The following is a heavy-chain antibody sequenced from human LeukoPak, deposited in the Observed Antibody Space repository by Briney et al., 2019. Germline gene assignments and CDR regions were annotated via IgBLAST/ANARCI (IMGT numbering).Heavy chain of an antibody. D-gene: IGHD6-19*01. CDR2: ISAYNGNT. V-gene: IGHV1-18*01. Sequence: ASVKVSCKASAYTFTSYGISWVRQAPGQGLEWMGWISAYNGNTNYAQKFQGRVTMTTDTSTSTAYMEVRSLRSDDTAVYYCARASESGWREFDYWGQGTLVTVSS. CDR3: ARASESGWREFDY. J-gene: IGHJ4*02. CDR1: AYTFTSYG.